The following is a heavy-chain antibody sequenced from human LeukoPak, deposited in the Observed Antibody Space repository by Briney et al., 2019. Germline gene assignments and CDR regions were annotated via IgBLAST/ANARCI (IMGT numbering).Heavy chain of an antibody. Sequence: GGSLRLSCAASGFTFSSYSMTWVRQAPGKGLEWVSSISSSSSYIYYADSVKGRFTISRDNAKNSLYLQMSSLRAEDTAVYYCAVDTAMAKKYYFDYWGQGTLVTVSS. CDR2: ISSSSSYI. CDR3: AVDTAMAKKYYFDY. D-gene: IGHD5-18*01. V-gene: IGHV3-21*01. J-gene: IGHJ4*02. CDR1: GFTFSSYS.